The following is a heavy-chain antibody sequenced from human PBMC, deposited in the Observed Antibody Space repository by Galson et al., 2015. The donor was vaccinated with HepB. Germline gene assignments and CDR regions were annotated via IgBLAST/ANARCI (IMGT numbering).Heavy chain of an antibody. CDR3: ARGIAARTGDAFDI. V-gene: IGHV3-33*01. CDR2: IWYDGSNR. Sequence: SLRLSCAASGFTFSSYGMHWVRQAPGKGLEWVAVIWYDGSNRYYADSVKGRFTISRDNSKNTLYLQMNSLRAEDTAVYYCARGIAARTGDAFDIWGQGTMVTVSS. CDR1: GFTFSSYG. D-gene: IGHD6-6*01. J-gene: IGHJ3*02.